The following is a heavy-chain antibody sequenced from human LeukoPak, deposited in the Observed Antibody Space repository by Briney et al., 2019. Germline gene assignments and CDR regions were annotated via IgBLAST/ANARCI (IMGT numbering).Heavy chain of an antibody. J-gene: IGHJ4*02. Sequence: GGSLRLSCAASGFTFRNSAMSWVRQAPGKGLEWVSTISGTGVGTFYADSVKGRLTISRDNPKNTLYLQMNSLRAEDTAVYYCAKNNWNDMPFVDYWGQGTLVTVSS. CDR3: AKNNWNDMPFVDY. CDR1: GFTFRNSA. CDR2: ISGTGVGT. D-gene: IGHD1-20*01. V-gene: IGHV3-23*01.